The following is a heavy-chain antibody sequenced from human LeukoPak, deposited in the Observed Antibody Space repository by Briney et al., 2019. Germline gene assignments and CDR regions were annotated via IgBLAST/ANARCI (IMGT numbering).Heavy chain of an antibody. CDR3: SRHPQPGRAYYYYMDG. CDR1: GGSISSYY. Sequence: SETLSLTCTVSGGSISSYYWSWIRQPPGKGLEWIGYIYTSGSTNYNPSLKSRVTISVDTSKNQFSLKLSYVTAADTAVYFCSRHPQPGRAYYYYMDGWGKGATATVSS. CDR2: IYTSGST. V-gene: IGHV4-4*09. J-gene: IGHJ6*03. D-gene: IGHD3-10*01.